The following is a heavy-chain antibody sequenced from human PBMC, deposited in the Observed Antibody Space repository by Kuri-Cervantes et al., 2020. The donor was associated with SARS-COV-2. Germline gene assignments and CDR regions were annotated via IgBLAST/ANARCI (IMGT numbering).Heavy chain of an antibody. CDR1: GFTFSSYW. CDR2: IKQDGSEK. V-gene: IGHV3-7*01. D-gene: IGHD3-16*02. Sequence: GGSLRLSCAASGFTFSSYWLSWVRQAPGKGLEWEANIKQDGSEKYYVDPVKGRFTISRDNAKNSLYLQMNSLRAEDTAVYYCARDYPNAFDIWGQGTMVTVSS. J-gene: IGHJ3*02. CDR3: ARDYPNAFDI.